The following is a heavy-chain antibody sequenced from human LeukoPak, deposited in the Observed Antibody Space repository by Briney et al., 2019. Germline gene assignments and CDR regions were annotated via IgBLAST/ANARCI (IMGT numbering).Heavy chain of an antibody. CDR2: IYYSGST. V-gene: IGHV4-59*08. CDR3: ARQTGGELDY. CDR1: GGSISSYY. Sequence: SETLSLTCTVSGGSISSYYWSWIRQPPGKGLEWIGYIYYSGSTNYNPSLKSRVTISVDTSKNQFSLKLSSVTAADTAVYYCARQTGGELDYWGQGTLVTVSS. D-gene: IGHD3-16*01. J-gene: IGHJ4*02.